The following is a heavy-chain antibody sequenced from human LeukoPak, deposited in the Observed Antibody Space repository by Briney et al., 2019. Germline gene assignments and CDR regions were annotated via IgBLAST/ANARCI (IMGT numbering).Heavy chain of an antibody. J-gene: IGHJ4*02. V-gene: IGHV3-23*01. D-gene: IGHD6-13*01. CDR1: GFTFSTYG. CDR2: ISGSGGGT. Sequence: GGSLRLYCAASGFTFSTYGMTWVRQAPGKGLEWVSAISGSGGGTYFADSVKGRFTISRDNSKNTLYLQMNSLRAEDTAVYYCAKHSSSWHYFDYWGQGTLVTVSS. CDR3: AKHSSSWHYFDY.